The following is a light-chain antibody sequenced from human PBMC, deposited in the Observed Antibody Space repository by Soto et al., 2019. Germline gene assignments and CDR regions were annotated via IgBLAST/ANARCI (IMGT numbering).Light chain of an antibody. J-gene: IGLJ2*01. V-gene: IGLV2-14*01. CDR3: SSYTSSSTLV. Sequence: QSALTQPASVSGSPGQSITISCTATSGDVGAYNYVSWYQQYPGKAPKLMIYEVINRPSGVSNRFSGSKSGNTASLIISGLQAEDEADYYCSSYTSSSTLVFGGGTKVTVL. CDR2: EVI. CDR1: SGDVGAYNY.